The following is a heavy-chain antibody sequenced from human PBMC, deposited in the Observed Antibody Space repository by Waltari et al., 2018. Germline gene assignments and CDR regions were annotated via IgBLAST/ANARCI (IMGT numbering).Heavy chain of an antibody. Sequence: EVQLLESGGGLVQPGGSLQLSCAASGFTFSTNAMSWVRQAPGKGLGWVAAISGSGGSTYYADSVKGRFTISRDNSKNTLYLQMNSRRAEDTAVYYCAKEYDPREWELLWGHGTLVAVSS. CDR2: ISGSGGST. CDR3: AKEYDPREWELL. J-gene: IGHJ4*01. V-gene: IGHV3-23*01. CDR1: GFTFSTNA. D-gene: IGHD1-26*01.